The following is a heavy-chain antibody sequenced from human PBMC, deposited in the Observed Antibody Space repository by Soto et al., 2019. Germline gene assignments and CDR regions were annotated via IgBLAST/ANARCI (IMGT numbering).Heavy chain of an antibody. CDR1: GATLDTFINYG. CDR2: IIPVFGAA. Sequence: QVQLVQSGAEVKKPGSSVRVSCKASGATLDTFINYGITWVRQAPGQGLEWMGGIIPVFGAANHAQKFQGRVTISADESTGTVNMELSRLGSDDTAVYYFARGAATKLLVLMYDALEIWGQGTMVTVSS. CDR3: ARGAATKLLVLMYDALEI. V-gene: IGHV1-69*12. D-gene: IGHD5-12*01. J-gene: IGHJ3*02.